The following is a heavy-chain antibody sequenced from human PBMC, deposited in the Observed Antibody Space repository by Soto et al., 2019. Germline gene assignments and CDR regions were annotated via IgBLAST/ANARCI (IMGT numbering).Heavy chain of an antibody. CDR1: GYTLTELS. V-gene: IGHV1-24*01. Sequence: GASVKVSCKVSGYTLTELSMHWVRQAPGKGLEWMGGFDPEDGETIYAQKFQGRVTMTEDTSTDTAYMELSSLRSEDTAVYYCATDSQQLVPGYYYYGMDVWGQGTKVTVS. CDR2: FDPEDGET. D-gene: IGHD6-13*01. CDR3: ATDSQQLVPGYYYYGMDV. J-gene: IGHJ6*02.